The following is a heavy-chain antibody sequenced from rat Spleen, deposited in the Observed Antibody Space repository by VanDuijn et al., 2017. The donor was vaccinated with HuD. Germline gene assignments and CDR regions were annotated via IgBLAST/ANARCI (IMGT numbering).Heavy chain of an antibody. CDR1: GYSITSNY. CDR2: ISYSGTT. D-gene: IGHD1-7*01. Sequence: EVQLQESGPGLVKPSQSLSLTCSVTGYSITSNYWGWIGKFPGNKMEWMGYISYSGTTSYNPSLKSRITITRDTSKNQFFLQLNSVTAEDTATYYCARYTMGTGLYWYFDFWGPGTMVTVSS. CDR3: ARYTMGTGLYWYFDF. J-gene: IGHJ1*01. V-gene: IGHV3-1*01.